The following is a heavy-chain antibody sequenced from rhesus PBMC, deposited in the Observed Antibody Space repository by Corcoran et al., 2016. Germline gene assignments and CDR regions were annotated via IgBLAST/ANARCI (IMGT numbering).Heavy chain of an antibody. Sequence: EVQLVQSGAEVKRPGESLKISCKTSGYSFTSYWISWVRQMPGKGLEWMGAIDPSDSDTRNNPSFPGRVTLSADKSISTAYLQWGRLKASDTATYYCAKGGIAAAGSYFDYWGQGVLVTVSS. CDR3: AKGGIAAAGSYFDY. D-gene: IGHD6-25*01. CDR1: GYSFTSYW. J-gene: IGHJ4*01. V-gene: IGHV5-20*01. CDR2: IDPSDSDT.